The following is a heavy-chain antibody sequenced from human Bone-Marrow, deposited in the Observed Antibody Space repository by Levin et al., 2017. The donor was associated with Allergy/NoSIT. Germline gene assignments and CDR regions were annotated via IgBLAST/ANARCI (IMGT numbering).Heavy chain of an antibody. CDR3: ARHDRDFGDYGGPSNAFDI. V-gene: IGHV4-59*08. CDR1: GDSISSYY. Sequence: ASETLSLTCTVSGDSISSYYWSWIRQSPVKGLEWIGFIYYSGTTKYSPSLQSRVTISVDTSRNQFSLKLRSVTAADTAVYYCARHDRDFGDYGGPSNAFDIWGQGTMVTVSS. D-gene: IGHD4-17*01. CDR2: IYYSGTT. J-gene: IGHJ3*02.